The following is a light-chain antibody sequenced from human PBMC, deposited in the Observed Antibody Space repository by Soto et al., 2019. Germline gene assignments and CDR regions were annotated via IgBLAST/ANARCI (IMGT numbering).Light chain of an antibody. Sequence: MTQSPSSLSASLGDRDTLSCRASQSVGTNLGWYQQKPGQAPMLLIFAASSRPTGVPARFSGSGSGTEFTLTINSLQSEDFAVYFCLQDDNLPLTFGPGTKVDI. J-gene: IGKJ3*01. V-gene: IGKV3-15*01. CDR2: AAS. CDR3: LQDDNLPLT. CDR1: QSVGTN.